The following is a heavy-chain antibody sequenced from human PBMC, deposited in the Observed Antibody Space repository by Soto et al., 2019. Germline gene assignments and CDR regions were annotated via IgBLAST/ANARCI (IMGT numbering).Heavy chain of an antibody. V-gene: IGHV3-48*03. Sequence: PVGLLRISSAASGFAFSNYEMKWVRQAPGEGLEWVSYLSLSGSTIYYEESVKGRFTISRDDAKDSLSLEMDSLRAADTAVYYCAKESFSAAPNFVDYWGQGTLVTVSS. J-gene: IGHJ4*02. CDR3: AKESFSAAPNFVDY. CDR2: LSLSGSTI. D-gene: IGHD7-27*01. CDR1: GFAFSNYE.